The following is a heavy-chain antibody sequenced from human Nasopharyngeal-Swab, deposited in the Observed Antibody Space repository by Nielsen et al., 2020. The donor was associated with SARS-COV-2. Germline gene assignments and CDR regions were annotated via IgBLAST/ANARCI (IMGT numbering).Heavy chain of an antibody. D-gene: IGHD3-16*02. Sequence: RQAPGKGLEWIGSIYYSGSTYYNPSLKSRVTISVDTSKNQFSLKLSSVTAADTAVYYCARRETMITFGGVIAYYCGMDVWGQGTTVTVSS. CDR2: IYYSGST. J-gene: IGHJ6*02. CDR3: ARRETMITFGGVIAYYCGMDV. V-gene: IGHV4-39*01.